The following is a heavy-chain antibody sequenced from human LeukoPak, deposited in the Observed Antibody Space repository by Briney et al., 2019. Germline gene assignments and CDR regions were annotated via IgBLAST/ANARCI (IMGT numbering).Heavy chain of an antibody. J-gene: IGHJ4*02. CDR1: GGSISSSSYY. Sequence: SETLSLTCTVSGGSISSSSYYWGWIRQPPGKGLEWIGSIYYSGSTYYNPSLKSRVTISVDTSKNQFSLKLSSVTAADTAVYYCASQPPYDFWSGSGGYFDYWGQGTLVTVSS. CDR2: IYYSGST. CDR3: ASQPPYDFWSGSGGYFDY. D-gene: IGHD3-3*01. V-gene: IGHV4-39*01.